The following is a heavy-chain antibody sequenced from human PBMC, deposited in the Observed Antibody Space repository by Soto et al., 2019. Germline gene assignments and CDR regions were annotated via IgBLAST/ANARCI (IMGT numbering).Heavy chain of an antibody. CDR3: ARDNGAITIFGVVDDAFDI. D-gene: IGHD3-3*01. V-gene: IGHV3-23*01. CDR2: ISGSGGST. CDR1: GFTFSSYA. Sequence: GGSLRLSCAASGFTFSSYAMSWVRQAPGKGLEWVSAISGSGGSTYYADSVKGRFTISRDNSKNTLYLQMNSLRAEDTAVYYCARDNGAITIFGVVDDAFDIWGQGTMVTVSS. J-gene: IGHJ3*02.